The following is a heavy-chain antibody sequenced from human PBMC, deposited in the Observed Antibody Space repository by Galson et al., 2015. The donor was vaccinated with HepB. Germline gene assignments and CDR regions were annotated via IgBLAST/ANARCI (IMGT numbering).Heavy chain of an antibody. Sequence: SVKVSCKASGGSLRNHGISWVRQAPGQGLEWMGGIFPISGTTNYAQRFQDRVTITADESTSTVYMEVSSLRSDDTAVYFCTRETAEAVWSGYKTYYMDVWGRGTTVIVS. CDR3: TRETAEAVWSGYKTYYMDV. CDR1: GGSLRNHG. D-gene: IGHD3-3*01. J-gene: IGHJ6*03. V-gene: IGHV1-69*13. CDR2: IFPISGTT.